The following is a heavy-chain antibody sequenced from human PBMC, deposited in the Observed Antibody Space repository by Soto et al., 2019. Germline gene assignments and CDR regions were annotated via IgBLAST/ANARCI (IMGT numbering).Heavy chain of an antibody. Sequence: SQTLSLTCTVSGGSSTTYYWNWLRQPAGKRLEWIGRLYTSGNTKYNPSLKSRLTMSLDTSKRQFSLKLSSVTAADTAIYYCARETVLGTDNWFDPWGEGILVTVS. CDR2: LYTSGNT. CDR1: GGSSTTYY. J-gene: IGHJ5*02. CDR3: ARETVLGTDNWFDP. D-gene: IGHD6-19*01. V-gene: IGHV4-4*07.